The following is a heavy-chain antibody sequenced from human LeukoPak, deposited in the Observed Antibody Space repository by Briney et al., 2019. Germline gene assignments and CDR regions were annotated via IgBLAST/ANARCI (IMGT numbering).Heavy chain of an antibody. Sequence: GGSLRLSCAASGFTFSSYAMSWVRQAPGKGLKWVSGFRGSGLSTFYADSVKGRFTISRDNSKNTLYLQMNSLRAEDTAVYYCARDYGGSSPFDYWGQGTLVTVSS. J-gene: IGHJ4*02. D-gene: IGHD4-23*01. V-gene: IGHV3-23*01. CDR3: ARDYGGSSPFDY. CDR2: FRGSGLST. CDR1: GFTFSSYA.